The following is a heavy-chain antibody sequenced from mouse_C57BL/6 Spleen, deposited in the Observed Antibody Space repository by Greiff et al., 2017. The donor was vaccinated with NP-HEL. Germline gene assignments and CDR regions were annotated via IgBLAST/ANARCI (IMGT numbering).Heavy chain of an antibody. D-gene: IGHD2-3*01. Sequence: EVQLVESGGGLVQPGGSLSLSCAASGFTFTDYYMSWVRQPPGKALEWLGFIRNKANGYTTEYSASVKGRFTISRDNSQSILYLQMNALRAEDSATYYCARSPRYDGYSFDYWGQGTTLTVSS. CDR3: ARSPRYDGYSFDY. CDR1: GFTFTDYY. CDR2: IRNKANGYTT. V-gene: IGHV7-3*01. J-gene: IGHJ2*01.